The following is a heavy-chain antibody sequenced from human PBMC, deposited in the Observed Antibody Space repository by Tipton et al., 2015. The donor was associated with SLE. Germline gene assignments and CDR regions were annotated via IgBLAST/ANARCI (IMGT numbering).Heavy chain of an antibody. Sequence: TLSLTCTVPGGSISSSSYYWGWIRQPPGKGLEWIGSIYYSGNTNYNPSLKSRVTISIDTSNNLFYLRLMSVTAADTAAYYCARDGGITTDIDVWGKGITVTVSS. CDR3: ARDGGITTDIDV. J-gene: IGHJ6*03. V-gene: IGHV4-39*07. CDR1: GGSISSSSYY. CDR2: IYYSGNT. D-gene: IGHD3-10*01.